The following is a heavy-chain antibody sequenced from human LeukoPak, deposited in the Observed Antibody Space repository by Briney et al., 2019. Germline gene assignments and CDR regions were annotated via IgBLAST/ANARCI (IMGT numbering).Heavy chain of an antibody. CDR2: IWYDGSNK. CDR1: GFTFSSYG. CDR3: ARESGRYFQH. V-gene: IGHV3-33*01. D-gene: IGHD3-10*01. Sequence: GGSLRLSCAASGFTFSSYGMHWVRQAPGKGLEWVAVIWYDGSNKYYADSVKGRFTISRDNAKNSLYLQMNSLRAEDTAVYYCARESGRYFQHWGQGTLVTVSS. J-gene: IGHJ1*01.